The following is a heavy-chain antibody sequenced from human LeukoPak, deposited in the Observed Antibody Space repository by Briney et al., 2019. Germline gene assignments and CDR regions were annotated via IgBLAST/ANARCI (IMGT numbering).Heavy chain of an antibody. CDR2: ISSSSRYI. D-gene: IGHD2-15*01. CDR1: GFTFSSYS. Sequence: PGGSLRLSCAASGFTFSSYSMNWVRQAPGKGLEWVSSISSSSRYIYYADSVKGRFTISRDNAKNSLYLQMNSLRAEDTAVYYCARGGPYSPYYFDYWGQGTLVTVSS. V-gene: IGHV3-21*01. CDR3: ARGGPYSPYYFDY. J-gene: IGHJ4*02.